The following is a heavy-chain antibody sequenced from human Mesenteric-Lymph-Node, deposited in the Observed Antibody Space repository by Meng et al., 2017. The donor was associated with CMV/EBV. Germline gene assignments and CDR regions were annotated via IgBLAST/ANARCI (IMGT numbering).Heavy chain of an antibody. CDR1: GGTFSSYA. CDR2: IIPIFGTA. J-gene: IGHJ4*02. D-gene: IGHD3-10*01. V-gene: IGHV1-69*05. CDR3: ARAGSRGSPFDY. Sequence: SVKVSCKASGGTFSSYAISWVRQAPGQGLEWMGGIIPIFGTANYAQKFQGRVTITTDESTSTAYMELSSLRSEDTAVYYCARAGSRGSPFDYWGQGTLVTVSS.